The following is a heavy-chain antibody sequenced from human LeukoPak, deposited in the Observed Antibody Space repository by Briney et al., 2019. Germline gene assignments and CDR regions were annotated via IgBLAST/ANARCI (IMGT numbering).Heavy chain of an antibody. J-gene: IGHJ4*02. D-gene: IGHD3-3*01. CDR1: GGSFSGYY. CDR2: INHSGST. CDR3: ARGRVRAGSSLVRLYPFDY. Sequence: SETLSLTCAVYGGSFSGYYWSWIRQPPGKGLECIGEINHSGSTNYNPSLKSRVTISVDTSKNQFSLKLSSVTAADTAVYYCARGRVRAGSSLVRLYPFDYWGRGTLVTVSS. V-gene: IGHV4-34*01.